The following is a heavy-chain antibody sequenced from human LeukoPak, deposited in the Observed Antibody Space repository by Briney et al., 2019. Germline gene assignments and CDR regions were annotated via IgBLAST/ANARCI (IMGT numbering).Heavy chain of an antibody. CDR2: ITTISHYI. CDR3: ARSGGPGTYHQLRYNWFDP. V-gene: IGHV3-21*01. Sequence: GGSLRLSCAASGFTLSDYHMNWVRQAPGKGLEWLSSITTISHYIYYAGAVRGRFTSSRDNAMNSLYLQMNSLRGEDTAVYYCARSGGPGTYHQLRYNWFDPWGQGTLVTVSS. CDR1: GFTLSDYH. D-gene: IGHD3-10*01. J-gene: IGHJ5*02.